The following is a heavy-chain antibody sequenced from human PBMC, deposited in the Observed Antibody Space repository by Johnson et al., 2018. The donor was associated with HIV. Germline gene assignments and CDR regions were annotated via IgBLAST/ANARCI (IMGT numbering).Heavy chain of an antibody. V-gene: IGHV3-74*01. D-gene: IGHD1-1*01. CDR2: INSDGSGT. CDR1: GFTVSDYY. Sequence: VQLVESGGGLVQPGGSLRLSCAASGFTVSDYYMDWARQAPGKGLEWVSRINSDGSGTSYADSVKGRFTISRDNSKNIVYLQMDSLRAEDTGLYYCAKESRYSARYNWNDGYAFYIWGQGTMVTGSS. CDR3: AKESRYSARYNWNDGYAFYI. J-gene: IGHJ3*02.